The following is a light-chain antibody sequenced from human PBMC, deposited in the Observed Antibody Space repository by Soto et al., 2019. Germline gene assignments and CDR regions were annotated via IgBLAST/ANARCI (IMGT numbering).Light chain of an antibody. V-gene: IGKV3-20*01. Sequence: EIVLTQSPGTLSLSPGERATLSCRASHSVSSSYLAWYQQKPGQAPRLLIYGASSRATGIPDRFSGSGSGTDFTLTISRLVPEDFAVYYCQQYGSSPPITFGKGTRLEIK. J-gene: IGKJ5*01. CDR3: QQYGSSPPIT. CDR1: HSVSSSY. CDR2: GAS.